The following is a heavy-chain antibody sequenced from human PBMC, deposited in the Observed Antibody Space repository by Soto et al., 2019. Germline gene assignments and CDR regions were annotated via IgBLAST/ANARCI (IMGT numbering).Heavy chain of an antibody. Sequence: QVQLVQSGAEVKKPGASVKVSCKASGYTFTGYYMHWVRQAPGQGLEWMGWINPNSGGTHYAQKFQGRVTMTRDTSISTAYMELSRLRSDDTAVYYCARGPGVGAPVYFQHWGQGTLVTVSS. CDR2: INPNSGGT. J-gene: IGHJ1*01. CDR1: GYTFTGYY. V-gene: IGHV1-2*02. CDR3: ARGPGVGAPVYFQH. D-gene: IGHD1-26*01.